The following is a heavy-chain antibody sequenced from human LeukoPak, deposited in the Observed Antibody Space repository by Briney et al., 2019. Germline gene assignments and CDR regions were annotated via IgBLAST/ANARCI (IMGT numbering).Heavy chain of an antibody. V-gene: IGHV4-34*01. CDR1: GGSFSGYY. Sequence: KPSETLSLTCAVYGGSFSGYYWSWIRQPPGKGLEWIGEINHSGSTNYNPSLKSRVTISVDTSKNQFSLKLSSVTATDTAVYYCARGLGLLRAFDIWGQGTMVIVSS. J-gene: IGHJ3*02. D-gene: IGHD3-16*01. CDR2: INHSGST. CDR3: ARGLGLLRAFDI.